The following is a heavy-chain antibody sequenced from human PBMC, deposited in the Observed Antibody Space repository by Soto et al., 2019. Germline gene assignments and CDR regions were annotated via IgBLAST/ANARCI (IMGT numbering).Heavy chain of an antibody. D-gene: IGHD2-15*01. V-gene: IGHV1-18*01. CDR1: GYSFTSYG. CDR3: ARYLLGSFDV. Sequence: QVQLVQSGAVVKKPGASVKVSCKASGYSFTSYGIGWVRQAPGRGLEWMGWINTNNGNTNSAQRLQGRVTMTADTSTRTAYMELRSLRFDDTGVYYCARYLLGSFDVWGQGTMVTISS. CDR2: INTNNGNT. J-gene: IGHJ3*01.